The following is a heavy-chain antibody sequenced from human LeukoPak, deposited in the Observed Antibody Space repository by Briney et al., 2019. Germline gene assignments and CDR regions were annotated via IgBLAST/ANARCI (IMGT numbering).Heavy chain of an antibody. CDR3: AKGGHYYGSGSYVPYPPHLDFDY. CDR1: GFTFSSYG. D-gene: IGHD3-10*01. Sequence: PGGSLRLSCAASGFTFSSYGMHWVRQVPGKGLEWVAVISYDGSNKYYADSVKGRLTISRDNSKNTLYLQMNSLRAEDTAVYYCAKGGHYYGSGSYVPYPPHLDFDYWGQGTLVTVSS. J-gene: IGHJ4*02. CDR2: ISYDGSNK. V-gene: IGHV3-30*18.